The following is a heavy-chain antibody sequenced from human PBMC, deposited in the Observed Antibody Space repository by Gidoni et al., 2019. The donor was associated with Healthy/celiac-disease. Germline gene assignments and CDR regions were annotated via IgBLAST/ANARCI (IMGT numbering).Heavy chain of an antibody. J-gene: IGHJ5*02. CDR3: ARGGAAMVRGVTPSYNWLDP. Sequence: QVQLQQWGAGLLKPSETLSLTCAVYGGSFSGYYWRWIRQPPGKGLEWIGEINHSGSTNYNPSLKSRVTISVDTSKNQFSLKLSSVTAADTAVDYCARGGAAMVRGVTPSYNWLDPWGQGTLVTVSS. D-gene: IGHD3-10*01. V-gene: IGHV4-34*01. CDR1: GGSFSGYY. CDR2: INHSGST.